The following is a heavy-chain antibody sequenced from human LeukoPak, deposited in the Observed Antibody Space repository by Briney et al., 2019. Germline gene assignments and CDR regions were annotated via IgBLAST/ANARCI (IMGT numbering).Heavy chain of an antibody. D-gene: IGHD4-17*01. CDR1: GNTFTTYG. V-gene: IGHV1-18*01. CDR2: ISTYSGNT. CDR3: ARANGNYPD. J-gene: IGHJ4*02. Sequence: ASVKVSCKASGNTFTTYGISWVRLAPGQGLEWMGWISTYSGNTNLAQNLQGRVTMTTDTSTSTAYMELRSLRSDDTAVYYCARANGNYPDWGQGTQVTVSS.